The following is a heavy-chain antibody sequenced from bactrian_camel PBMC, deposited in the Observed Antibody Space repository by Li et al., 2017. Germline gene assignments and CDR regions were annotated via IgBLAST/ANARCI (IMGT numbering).Heavy chain of an antibody. J-gene: IGHJ4*01. CDR1: GFTFSSSA. Sequence: DVQLVESGGDLVQPGGSLRLSCAASGFTFSSSAMSWVRHVPGKGLEWVAVITGAGGATYYRDSVKGRFTISRDNAKNTLYLQMISLEPEDTAVYYCTTAAFGYWGQGTQVTVS. CDR3: TTAAFGY. V-gene: IGHV3S40*01. D-gene: IGHD1*01. CDR2: ITGAGGAT.